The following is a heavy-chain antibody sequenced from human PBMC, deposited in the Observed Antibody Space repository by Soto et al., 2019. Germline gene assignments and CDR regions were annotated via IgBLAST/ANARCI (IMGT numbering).Heavy chain of an antibody. CDR1: GGSISSSSYY. J-gene: IGHJ4*02. CDR2: IYYSGST. D-gene: IGHD6-13*01. V-gene: IGHV4-39*01. CDR3: ARRVGRARFDY. Sequence: PSETLSLSCTVSGGSISSSSYYWGWIRQPPGKGLEWIGTIYYSGSTYFNPSLKSRVTISVDTSKNQFSLKLGSVTAADTAVYYCARRVGRARFDYWGQGTLVTVSS.